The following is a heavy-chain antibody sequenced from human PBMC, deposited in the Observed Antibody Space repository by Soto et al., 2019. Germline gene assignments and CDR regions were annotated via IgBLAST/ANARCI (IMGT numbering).Heavy chain of an antibody. CDR2: IIPILGIA. J-gene: IGHJ5*02. CDR3: ARGTSHDYGGT. Sequence: QVQLVQSGAEVKKPGSSVKVSCKASGGTFSSYTISWVRQAPGQGLEWMGRIIPILGIANYAQKFQGRVTITADKSTSTAYMELSSLRSEDMAVYYCARGTSHDYGGTWGQGTLVTVSS. D-gene: IGHD4-17*01. CDR1: GGTFSSYT. V-gene: IGHV1-69*02.